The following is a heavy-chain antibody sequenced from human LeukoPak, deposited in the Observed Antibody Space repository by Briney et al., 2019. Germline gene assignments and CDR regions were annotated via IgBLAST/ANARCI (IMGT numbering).Heavy chain of an antibody. J-gene: IGHJ4*02. V-gene: IGHV3-23*01. D-gene: IGHD1-26*01. CDR1: GFTFSSYA. Sequence: GGSLRLSCAASGFTFSSYAMSWVRQAPGKGLEWVSAISGSGSNTYYADSVKGRFTISRDNSKNTLYLQMNNLRAEDTAVYYCAKVRIVGATTGFDYWGQGTLVTVSS. CDR2: ISGSGSNT. CDR3: AKVRIVGATTGFDY.